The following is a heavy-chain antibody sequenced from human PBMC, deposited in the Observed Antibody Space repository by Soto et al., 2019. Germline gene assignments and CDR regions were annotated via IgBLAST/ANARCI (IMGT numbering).Heavy chain of an antibody. V-gene: IGHV4-59*08. Sequence: PSETLSLTCTVSGGSISSYYWSWIRQPPGKGLEWIGYIYYSGSTNYNPSLKSRVTISVDTSKNQFSLKLSSVTAADTAVYYCARRGSSGWHFDYWGQGTLVTVSS. CDR2: IYYSGST. D-gene: IGHD6-19*01. CDR3: ARRGSSGWHFDY. J-gene: IGHJ4*02. CDR1: GGSISSYY.